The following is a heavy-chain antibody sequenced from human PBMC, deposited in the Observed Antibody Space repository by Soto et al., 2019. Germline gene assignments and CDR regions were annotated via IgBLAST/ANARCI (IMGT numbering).Heavy chain of an antibody. V-gene: IGHV4-59*01. CDR1: GGSISSYY. J-gene: IGHJ4*02. D-gene: IGHD3-22*01. CDR2: IYYSGST. CDR3: ARALDDSSGYYYSDY. Sequence: ASETLSLTCTVSGGSISSYYWSWIRQPPGKGLEWIGYIYYSGSTNYNPSLKSRVTISVDTSKNQFSLKLSSVTAADTAVYYCARALDDSSGYYYSDYWGQGTLVTVSS.